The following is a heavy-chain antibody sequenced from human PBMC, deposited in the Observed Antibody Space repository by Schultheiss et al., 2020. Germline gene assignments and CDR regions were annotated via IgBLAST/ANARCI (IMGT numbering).Heavy chain of an antibody. D-gene: IGHD2-21*01. J-gene: IGHJ6*02. CDR3: ARSISTFYGMDV. V-gene: IGHV1-69*13. CDR2: IIPIFGTA. CDR1: GYTFTGYY. Sequence: SVKVSCKASGYTFTGYYMHWVRQAPGQGLEWMGGIIPIFGTANYAQKFQGRVTITADESTSTAYMELSRLRSDDTAVYYCARSISTFYGMDVWGQGTTVTVSS.